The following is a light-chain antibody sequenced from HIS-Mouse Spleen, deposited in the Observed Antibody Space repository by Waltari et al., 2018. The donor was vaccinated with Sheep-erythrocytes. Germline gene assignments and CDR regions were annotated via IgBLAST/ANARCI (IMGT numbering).Light chain of an antibody. J-gene: IGLJ1*01. CDR3: QVWDSSSDHYV. V-gene: IGLV3-21*02. CDR1: TIGSKS. Sequence: SYVLTQPPSVSVAPGQTARITCGGNTIGSKSVHGYQQKPGQAPVLVVYEDSDRPSGIPERFSGSNSGNTATLTISRVEAGDEADYYCQVWDSSSDHYVFGTGTKVTVL. CDR2: EDS.